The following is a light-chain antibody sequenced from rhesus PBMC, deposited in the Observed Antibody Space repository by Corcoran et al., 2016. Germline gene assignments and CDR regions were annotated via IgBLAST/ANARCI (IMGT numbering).Light chain of an antibody. CDR1: QSVNSY. CDR3: YQHSSGLT. CDR2: GAS. J-gene: IGKJ4*01. V-gene: IGKV3-10*01. Sequence: QVILTQSPATLSLSPGERATLSCRASQSVNSYLAWYQQKPGQAPRLLIYGASSRATGIPARVSGSGAATDFTLTISRLEPEDGGVYQCYQHSSGLTFGGGTKGEIK.